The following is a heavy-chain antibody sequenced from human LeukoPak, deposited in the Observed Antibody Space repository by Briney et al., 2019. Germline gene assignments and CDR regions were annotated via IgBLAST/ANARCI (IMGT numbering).Heavy chain of an antibody. V-gene: IGHV3-23*01. Sequence: PGRSLRLSCAASGFTFNNFAMSWVRQAPGKGLEWVSAISGSGGSTYYADSVKGRFTISRDNSKNTLYLQMNSLRAEDTAVYYCAKALYSSSNVKAGTPPRYYYYYMDVWDKGTTVTVSS. CDR2: ISGSGGST. CDR1: GFTFNNFA. CDR3: AKALYSSSNVKAGTPPRYYYYYMDV. D-gene: IGHD6-6*01. J-gene: IGHJ6*03.